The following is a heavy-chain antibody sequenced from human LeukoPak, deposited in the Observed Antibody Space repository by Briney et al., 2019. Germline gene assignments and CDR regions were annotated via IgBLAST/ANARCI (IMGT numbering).Heavy chain of an antibody. CDR2: MNPNSGNT. J-gene: IGHJ6*03. CDR3: ARGYSKVVAARSYYYMDV. V-gene: IGHV1-8*01. D-gene: IGHD2-15*01. Sequence: ASVKVSCKASGYTFTSYDINWVRQATGQGLEWMGWMNPNSGNTGYAQKFQGRVTMTRNTSTSTAYMELSSLRSEDSAVYYCARGYSKVVAARSYYYMDVWGKGTTVTVSS. CDR1: GYTFTSYD.